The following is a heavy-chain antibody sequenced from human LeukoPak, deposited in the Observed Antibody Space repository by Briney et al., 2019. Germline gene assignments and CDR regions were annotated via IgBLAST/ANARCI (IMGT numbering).Heavy chain of an antibody. CDR3: ARQGGSSWSRRWGTNWFDP. Sequence: GGSLRLSCAASGFTFSSYWMSWVRQAPGKGLEWVANIKQDGSEKHYVDSVKGRITISRDNAKNSLYLQMDSLRAEDTAVYYCARQGGSSWSRRWGTNWFDPWGQGTLVTVCS. D-gene: IGHD6-13*01. V-gene: IGHV3-7*01. CDR2: IKQDGSEK. CDR1: GFTFSSYW. J-gene: IGHJ5*02.